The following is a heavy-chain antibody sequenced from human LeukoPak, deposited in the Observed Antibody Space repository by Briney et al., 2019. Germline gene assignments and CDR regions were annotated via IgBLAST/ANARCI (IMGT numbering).Heavy chain of an antibody. CDR1: GGSISSGDYY. Sequence: SETLSLTCTVSGGSISSGDYYWSWIRQPPGKGLEWIGYIYYSGSTYYNPSLKSRVTISVDTSKNQFSLKLTSVTAADTAVYYCARNGGPGFTHYWGQGTLVTVSS. J-gene: IGHJ4*02. CDR3: ARNGGPGFTHY. V-gene: IGHV4-30-4*02. D-gene: IGHD3-16*01. CDR2: IYYSGST.